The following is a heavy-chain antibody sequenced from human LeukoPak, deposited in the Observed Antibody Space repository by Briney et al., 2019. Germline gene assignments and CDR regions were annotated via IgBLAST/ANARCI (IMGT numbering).Heavy chain of an antibody. J-gene: IGHJ3*02. Sequence: GGSLRLSCAASGFTFSGYAMSWVRQAPGKGLEWVSAISGSGGSTYYADSVKGRFTISRDNSKNTLYLQMNSLRAEDTAVYYCADDIAVAGAHDAFDIWGQGTMVTVSS. CDR1: GFTFSGYA. D-gene: IGHD6-19*01. CDR3: ADDIAVAGAHDAFDI. CDR2: ISGSGGST. V-gene: IGHV3-23*01.